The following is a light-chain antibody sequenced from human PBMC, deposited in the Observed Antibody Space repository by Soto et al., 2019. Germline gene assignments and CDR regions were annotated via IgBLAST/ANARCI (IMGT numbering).Light chain of an antibody. J-gene: IGKJ1*01. CDR3: HHRSNWPPTWT. CDR2: DAS. Sequence: EIVLTQSPATLSLSPGARATLSCRASQSVSSYLDWYQHKPGQAPRILIYDASKRATGIPARFSGSGSGTDYTLTISSREPEDVAVYYGHHRSNWPPTWTFGQGTRVEIK. CDR1: QSVSSY. V-gene: IGKV3-11*01.